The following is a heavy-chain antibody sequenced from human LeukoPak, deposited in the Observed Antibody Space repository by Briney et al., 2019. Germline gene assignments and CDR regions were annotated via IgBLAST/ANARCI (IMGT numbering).Heavy chain of an antibody. CDR1: GFTFSSYT. V-gene: IGHV3-23*01. D-gene: IGHD2-15*01. CDR2: ISDPHLGSQT. CDR3: TTRLQRHFDY. Sequence: TGGSVRLSCAASGFTFSSYTMNWVRQALGQGLEWVSTISDPHLGSQTHYAVSVKGRFTISRDDSQDTVYLQMDSLRAEDTAVYYCTTRLQRHFDYWGQGTQVTVS. J-gene: IGHJ4*02.